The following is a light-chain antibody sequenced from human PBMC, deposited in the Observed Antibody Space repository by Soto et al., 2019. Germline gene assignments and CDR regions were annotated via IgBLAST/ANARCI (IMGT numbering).Light chain of an antibody. CDR2: GAS. CDR1: QSVSSN. V-gene: IGKV3-15*01. Sequence: EIVMTQSPATLSVSPGERSTLSCRASQSVSSNLAWYQQKPGQAPRLLIYGASTRATGIPARSSGSGSGTEFTLTISSLQSEDFAVYYCQQYNNWPRTFGQGTTGDIK. J-gene: IGKJ1*01. CDR3: QQYNNWPRT.